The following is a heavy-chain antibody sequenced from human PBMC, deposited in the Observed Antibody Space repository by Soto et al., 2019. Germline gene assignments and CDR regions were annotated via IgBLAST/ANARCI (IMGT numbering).Heavy chain of an antibody. Sequence: EVQLVESGGGLVQPGGSLRLSCAASGFTFSSYWMHWVRQSPVKGLEWVSRIYTDGSRTSYADSVKGRFTISRDNARDTLYLQVSSLRAEDTAVYFCARGIRNYYGSDYWGQGTLVTVSS. V-gene: IGHV3-74*01. CDR3: ARGIRNYYGSDY. CDR2: IYTDGSRT. D-gene: IGHD3-10*01. J-gene: IGHJ4*02. CDR1: GFTFSSYW.